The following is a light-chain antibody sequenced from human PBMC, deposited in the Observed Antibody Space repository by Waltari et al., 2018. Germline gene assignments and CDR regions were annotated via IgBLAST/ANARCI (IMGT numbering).Light chain of an antibody. J-gene: IGLJ3*02. CDR3: SSYAGTNNLV. Sequence: QSALTQPPSASGSPGQSVTISGTGTSSDVGRYDFVSWYQQHPGKVPKLIIYEVNRRPSGVPDRFSGSKSGNTASLTVSGLRAEDEADYYCSSYAGTNNLVFGGGTKLTVL. CDR1: SSDVGRYDF. CDR2: EVN. V-gene: IGLV2-8*01.